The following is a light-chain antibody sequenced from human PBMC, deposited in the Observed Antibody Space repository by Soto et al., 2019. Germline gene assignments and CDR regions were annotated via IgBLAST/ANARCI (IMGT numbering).Light chain of an antibody. CDR2: DAS. V-gene: IGKV1-5*01. CDR1: QSISSW. J-gene: IGKJ1*01. Sequence: DIQMTQSPSTRSASVGDRVTITCRAGQSISSWLAWYQQKPGKAPKLLIYDASSLESGVPSRFSGSGSGTEFTLTISSLQPDDFATYYCQQYNSYSRTFGQGTKVDIK. CDR3: QQYNSYSRT.